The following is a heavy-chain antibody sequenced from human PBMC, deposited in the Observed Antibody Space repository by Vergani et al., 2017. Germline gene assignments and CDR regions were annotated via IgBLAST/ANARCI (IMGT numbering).Heavy chain of an antibody. J-gene: IGHJ2*01. V-gene: IGHV4-30-4*08. D-gene: IGHD5-18*01. CDR3: ARGKGVVQLWYPSWYFDL. CDR2: IYYSVST. Sequence: QVQLQESGPGLVKPSQTLSLTCTVSGGSISSGDYYWSWIRQPPGKGLEWIGYIYYSVSTYYNPSLKSRVIISVDTSKNQFSLKLSSVTAADTAVYYCARGKGVVQLWYPSWYFDLWGRGTLVTVSS. CDR1: GGSISSGDYY.